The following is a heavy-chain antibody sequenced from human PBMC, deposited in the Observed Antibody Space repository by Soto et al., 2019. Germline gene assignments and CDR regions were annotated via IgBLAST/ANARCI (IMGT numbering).Heavy chain of an antibody. J-gene: IGHJ3*01. CDR3: ARAQYTGSYFDACDV. D-gene: IGHD1-26*01. Sequence: GGSLRLSCAASGFSFSSYGMHWVRQAPGKGLDWVAVIWYDGSNKYYAESVKGRFTISRDNSKNTLYVQMNSLTVEDTAVYYCARAQYTGSYFDACDVWGQGTMVTV. V-gene: IGHV3-33*03. CDR1: GFSFSSYG. CDR2: IWYDGSNK.